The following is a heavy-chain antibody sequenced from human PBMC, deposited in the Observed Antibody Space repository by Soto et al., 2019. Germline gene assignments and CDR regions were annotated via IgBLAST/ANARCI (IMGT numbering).Heavy chain of an antibody. CDR2: IYSGGST. D-gene: IGHD5-12*01. CDR3: ARDQVPRDGYNGGLDY. V-gene: IGHV3-53*05. CDR1: GFTVSSNY. J-gene: IGHJ4*02. Sequence: EVQLVETGGGLIQPGGSLRLSCAASGFTVSSNYMSWVRQAPGKGLEWVSVIYSGGSTYYADSVKGRFTISRDNSKNTLYLQMNSLRAEDTAVYYCARDQVPRDGYNGGLDYWGQGTLVTVSS.